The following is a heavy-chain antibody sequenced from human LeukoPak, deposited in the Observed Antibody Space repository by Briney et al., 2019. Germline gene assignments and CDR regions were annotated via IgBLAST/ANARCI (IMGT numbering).Heavy chain of an antibody. Sequence: SGTLCLTCAVSGGSISSSNWGSWVRQPPGKGLEWMGVIYHMGGTNYNPSLKSRVTISVDKSKNQFSLNLGSVTPAYPAVYYGASDHDFWSGYPVPGFDHWAQRTLVPVSS. CDR1: GGSISSSNW. CDR3: ASDHDFWSGYPVPGFDH. J-gene: IGHJ4*02. CDR2: IYHMGGT. D-gene: IGHD3-3*01. V-gene: IGHV4-4*02.